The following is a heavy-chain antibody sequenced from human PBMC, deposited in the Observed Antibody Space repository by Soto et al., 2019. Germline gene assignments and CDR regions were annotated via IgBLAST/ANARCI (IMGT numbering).Heavy chain of an antibody. CDR3: ARSPDYTPKNFDY. V-gene: IGHV4-59*08. D-gene: IGHD4-4*01. CDR2: IYYSGST. Sequence: PSETLSLTCTVSGGSISSYYWSWIRQPPGKGLEWIGYIYYSGSTNYNPSLKSRVTISVDTSKNQFSLKLSSVTAADTAVYYCARSPDYTPKNFDYWGQGTLVTVSS. J-gene: IGHJ4*02. CDR1: GGSISSYY.